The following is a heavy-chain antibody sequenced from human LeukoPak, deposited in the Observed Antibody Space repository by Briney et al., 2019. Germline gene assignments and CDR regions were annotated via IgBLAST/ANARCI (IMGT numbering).Heavy chain of an antibody. CDR3: AKAIAATGRWWIFDY. CDR1: GFTFSNYD. V-gene: IGHV3-23*01. J-gene: IGHJ4*02. Sequence: PGGSLRLSRAASGFTFSNYDMGWVRQAPGEGLEWVSSISGSGSSTYYADSVKGRFTISRDNPKNAQYLQMSSLRAEDTAVYYCAKAIAATGRWWIFDYWSQGILVTVSS. CDR2: ISGSGSST. D-gene: IGHD6-13*01.